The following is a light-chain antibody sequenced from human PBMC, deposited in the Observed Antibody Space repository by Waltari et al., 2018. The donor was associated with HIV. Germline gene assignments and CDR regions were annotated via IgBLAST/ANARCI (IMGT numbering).Light chain of an antibody. CDR2: SNN. CDR1: SSNIGSNT. CDR3: ALWDDSLNGVL. V-gene: IGLV1-44*01. J-gene: IGLJ2*01. Sequence: QSELSQPPSASGTPGQRVAISCSGISSNIGSNTAKLYQQLPGTAPKLLIYSNNKRPSGVPDRFSGAKSGTSASLAITGRQSEDEADYYCALWDDSLNGVLFGGGTKLTVL.